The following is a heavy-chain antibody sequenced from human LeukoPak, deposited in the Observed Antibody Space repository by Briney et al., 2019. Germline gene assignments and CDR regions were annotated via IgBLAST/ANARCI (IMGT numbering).Heavy chain of an antibody. CDR3: AKDERVMLTNMDV. J-gene: IGHJ6*03. V-gene: IGHV3-30*02. D-gene: IGHD3-10*02. CDR2: IRYDGNDK. Sequence: PGGSLRLSCAASGFMFRGYGMHWVRQAPGKGLEWVAFIRYDGNDKQYADSVKGRFTISRDNSKSTLYLQMNSLRTEDTAVYYCAKDERVMLTNMDVWGKGTTVSVSS. CDR1: GFMFRGYG.